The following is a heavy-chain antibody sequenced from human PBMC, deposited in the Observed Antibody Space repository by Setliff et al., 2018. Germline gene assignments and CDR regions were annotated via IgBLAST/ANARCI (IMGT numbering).Heavy chain of an antibody. V-gene: IGHV3-30*03. CDR2: IFHDGRDI. J-gene: IGHJ4*01. D-gene: IGHD7-27*01. CDR1: GFTISGYA. Sequence: LRLSCVGSGFTISGYAMHWVRQAPGKGLEWVAIIFHDGRDIYYGDSVQGRFAISRDNSKNTLYLQMNSLRSDDTAVYYCAGVHWTTNWFLHYWGQGTLVTVSS. CDR3: AGVHWTTNWFLHY.